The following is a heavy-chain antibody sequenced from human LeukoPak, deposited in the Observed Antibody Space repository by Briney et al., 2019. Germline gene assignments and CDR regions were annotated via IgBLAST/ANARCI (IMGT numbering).Heavy chain of an antibody. D-gene: IGHD3-16*01. CDR2: IYYSCST. J-gene: IGHJ6*03. CDR1: GGSISSGTYS. V-gene: IGHV4-39*01. CDR3: ARYLGYYYYYMDV. Sequence: SETLSLTCIVSGGSISSGTYSSGWIRQPPGKGLEWIGHIYYSCSTYYNPSLKSRVTMSIDTSNNQFSLNLSSVTAADTAVYYCARYLGYYYYYMDVWGKGTTVTASS.